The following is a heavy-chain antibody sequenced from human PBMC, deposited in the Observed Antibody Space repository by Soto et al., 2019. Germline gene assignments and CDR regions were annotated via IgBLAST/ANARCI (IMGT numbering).Heavy chain of an antibody. D-gene: IGHD5-18*01. Sequence: QVQLVESGGGVVQPGRSLRLSCAASGFTFSSYAMHWVRQAPGKGLEWVAVISDDGSNKYYADSVKGRFTISIDNSKNPLYLQMNSLRAEDTAVYYCARYGGYSYGYLGWFDPWGQGTLVTVSS. CDR2: ISDDGSNK. J-gene: IGHJ5*02. CDR3: ARYGGYSYGYLGWFDP. CDR1: GFTFSSYA. V-gene: IGHV3-30-3*01.